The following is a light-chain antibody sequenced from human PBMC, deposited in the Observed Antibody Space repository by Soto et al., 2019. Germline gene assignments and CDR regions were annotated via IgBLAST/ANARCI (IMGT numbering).Light chain of an antibody. CDR2: DDG. CDR3: QVWDNNYDHYV. CDR1: NIGGKS. Sequence: SYELTQPPSVSVAPGQTARITCGGNNIGGKSLPWYQQKPGQAPVLVVYDDGDRPSGIPERFSGSNSGNTATLTISRVEAGDEADYYCQVWDNNYDHYVFGTGTKVTVL. J-gene: IGLJ1*01. V-gene: IGLV3-21*02.